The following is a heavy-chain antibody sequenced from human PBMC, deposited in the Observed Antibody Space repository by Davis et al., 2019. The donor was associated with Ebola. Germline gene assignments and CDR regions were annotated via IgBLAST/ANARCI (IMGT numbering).Heavy chain of an antibody. V-gene: IGHV1-46*01. Sequence: ASVKVSCKASGYTFTSYYMHWVRQAPGQGLEWMGIINPSGGSTNYAQKLQGRVTMTTDTSTSTAYMELRSLRSDDTAVYYCAREGYSGYVIYYYYGMDVWGQGTTVTVSS. CDR1: GYTFTSYY. CDR2: INPSGGST. CDR3: AREGYSGYVIYYYYGMDV. D-gene: IGHD5-12*01. J-gene: IGHJ6*02.